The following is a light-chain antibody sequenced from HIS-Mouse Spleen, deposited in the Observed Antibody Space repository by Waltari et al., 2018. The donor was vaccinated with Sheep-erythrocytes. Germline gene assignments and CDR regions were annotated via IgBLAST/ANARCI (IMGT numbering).Light chain of an antibody. Sequence: AIQLTKSPSSWSASVGARVTITCRASQGISSALAWYQQKPGKAPKLLIYDASSLESGVPSRFSGSGSGTDFTLTISSLQPEDFATYYCQQFNNYPRTFGQGTKVEIK. CDR1: QGISSA. CDR3: QQFNNYPRT. V-gene: IGKV1D-13*01. CDR2: DAS. J-gene: IGKJ1*01.